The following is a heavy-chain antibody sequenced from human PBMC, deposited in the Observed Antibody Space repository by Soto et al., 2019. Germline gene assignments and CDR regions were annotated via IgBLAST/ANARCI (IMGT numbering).Heavy chain of an antibody. J-gene: IGHJ6*02. CDR3: ARGNRGGYLYYYYGMDV. CDR2: ISYDGSNK. V-gene: IGHV3-30-3*01. D-gene: IGHD5-12*01. Sequence: GGSLRLSCAASGFTFSSYAMHWVRQAPGKGLEWVAVISYDGSNKYYADSVKGRFTISRDNSKNALYLQMNSLRAEDTAVYYCARGNRGGYLYYYYGMDVWGQGTTVTVSS. CDR1: GFTFSSYA.